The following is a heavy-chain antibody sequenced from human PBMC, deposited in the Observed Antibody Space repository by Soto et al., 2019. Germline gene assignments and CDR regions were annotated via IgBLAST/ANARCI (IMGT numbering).Heavy chain of an antibody. CDR3: ARELRKSGYDPTFDI. V-gene: IGHV3-21*01. CDR1: GFTFSSYS. D-gene: IGHD5-12*01. Sequence: EVQLVESGGGLVKPGGSLRLSCAASGFTFSSYSMNWVRQAPGKGLEWVSSISSSSSYIYYADSVKGRFTISRDNAKNSLYLQMNSLRAEDTAVYYCARELRKSGYDPTFDIWGQGTMVTVSS. CDR2: ISSSSSYI. J-gene: IGHJ3*02.